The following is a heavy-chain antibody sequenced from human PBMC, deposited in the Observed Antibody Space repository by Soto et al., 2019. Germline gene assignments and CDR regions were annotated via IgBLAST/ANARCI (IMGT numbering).Heavy chain of an antibody. CDR3: ARERGRGGNSEFDY. CDR1: GFTFSTYG. V-gene: IGHV3-33*01. Sequence: QVQLVESGGGVVQPGRSLRLSCAASGFTFSTYGMHWVRQAPGKGLERVAVIWYDGSNKYYPDSVKGRFTISRDNSKSTLYLQVNSLRAEDTAVYYCARERGRGGNSEFDYWGQGTLVTVSS. D-gene: IGHD2-21*02. J-gene: IGHJ4*02. CDR2: IWYDGSNK.